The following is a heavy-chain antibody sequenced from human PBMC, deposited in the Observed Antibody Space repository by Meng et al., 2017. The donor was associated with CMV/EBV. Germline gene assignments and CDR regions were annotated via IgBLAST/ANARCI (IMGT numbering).Heavy chain of an antibody. CDR1: GGTFSSYA. CDR2: IIPIYGTA. V-gene: IGHV1-69*05. CDR3: ARSRPHCSSTSCYTGGVNDYYYGMDV. J-gene: IGHJ6*02. D-gene: IGHD2-2*02. Sequence: SVKVSCKASGGTFSSYAISWVRQAPGQGLEWMGGIIPIYGTANYAQKFQGRVTITTDESTSTAYMELSSLRSEDTAVYYCARSRPHCSSTSCYTGGVNDYYYGMDVWGQGTTVTVSS.